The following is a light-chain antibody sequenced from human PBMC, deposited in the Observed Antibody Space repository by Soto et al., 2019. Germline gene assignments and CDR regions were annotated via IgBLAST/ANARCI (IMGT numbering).Light chain of an antibody. Sequence: EVVMTQSPATLSVSPGERATLSCRASQSVNANLAWYQQKPGQAPRLLIHGASNRATGIPARFSGSGFGTEFILTLSSLQSEDFAVYYCQQSNTWLWTFGQGTKVEI. J-gene: IGKJ1*01. CDR3: QQSNTWLWT. CDR1: QSVNAN. CDR2: GAS. V-gene: IGKV3-15*01.